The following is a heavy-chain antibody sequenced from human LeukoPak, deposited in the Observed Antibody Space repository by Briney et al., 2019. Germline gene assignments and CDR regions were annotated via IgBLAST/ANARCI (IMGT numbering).Heavy chain of an antibody. D-gene: IGHD2-2*01. CDR1: EFTFSYYG. Sequence: GGSLRLSCAASEFTFSYYGMHWVRQAPGKGLEWVALIWYDGTQKYYADSVKGRFTISRDNSKNTLFLQMNSLRAEDTAVYYCAREVADTSSLDYWGQGTLVTVSS. CDR3: AREVADTSSLDY. J-gene: IGHJ4*02. CDR2: IWYDGTQK. V-gene: IGHV3-33*01.